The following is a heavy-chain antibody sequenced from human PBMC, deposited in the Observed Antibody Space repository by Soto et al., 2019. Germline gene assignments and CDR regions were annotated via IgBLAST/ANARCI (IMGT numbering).Heavy chain of an antibody. CDR3: ARTYIVVLSYYFDY. J-gene: IGHJ4*02. CDR2: IYYSGST. Sequence: SETLSLTCTVSGGSISSSSYYWGWLRQPPGQGLEWIGSIYYSGSTYYNPSLKSRVTISVNTSKNQFSLKLSSVTAADTAVYYCARTYIVVLSYYFDYWGQGTLVTVSS. V-gene: IGHV4-39*01. D-gene: IGHD2-2*01. CDR1: GGSISSSSYY.